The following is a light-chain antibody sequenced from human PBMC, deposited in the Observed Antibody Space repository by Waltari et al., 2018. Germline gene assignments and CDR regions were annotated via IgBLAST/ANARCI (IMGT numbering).Light chain of an antibody. J-gene: IGKJ2*01. V-gene: IGKV4-1*01. CDR1: LGVLFIANKKNY. CDR3: QQYYSIPYT. Sequence: DIVMTQSPDSLAVSLGERATIYCKPSLGVLFIANKKNYLAWYQQKPGPPPKVLISWASIRESGVPDRFSGSGSGTDFTLTINNLQAEDVAVYYCQQYYSIPYTFGPGTKLEIK. CDR2: WAS.